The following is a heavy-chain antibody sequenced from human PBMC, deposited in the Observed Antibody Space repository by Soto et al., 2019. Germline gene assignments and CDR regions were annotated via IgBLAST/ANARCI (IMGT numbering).Heavy chain of an antibody. CDR2: ISSSGSTI. Sequence: GGSLRLSCAASGFTFSDYYMSWIRQAPGKGLEWVSYISSSGSTIYYADSVEGRFTISRDNAKNSLYLQMNSLRAEDTAVYYGARSVADENDAFDIWGQGTMVTVS. J-gene: IGHJ3*02. V-gene: IGHV3-11*01. CDR1: GFTFSDYY. CDR3: ARSVADENDAFDI. D-gene: IGHD6-19*01.